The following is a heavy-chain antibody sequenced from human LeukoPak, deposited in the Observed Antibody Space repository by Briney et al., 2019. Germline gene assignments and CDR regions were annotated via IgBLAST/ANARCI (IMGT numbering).Heavy chain of an antibody. CDR1: GFTFDDYA. CDR2: ISWNSGSI. D-gene: IGHD3-10*01. J-gene: IGHJ3*02. CDR3: ARVRRGSWSGGGAFAFEI. V-gene: IGHV3-9*01. Sequence: GGSLRLSCAASGFTFDDYAMHWVRQAPGKGLEWVSGISWNSGSIGYADSVKGRFTISRDNAKNSLYLQMNSLRAEDTALYYCARVRRGSWSGGGAFAFEIWGQGTKVTVSS.